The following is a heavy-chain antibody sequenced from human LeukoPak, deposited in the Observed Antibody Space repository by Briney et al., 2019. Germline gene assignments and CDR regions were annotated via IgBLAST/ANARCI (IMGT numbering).Heavy chain of an antibody. CDR1: GFTFSNYW. V-gene: IGHV3-7*03. CDR2: ISQDGSGK. J-gene: IGHJ4*02. D-gene: IGHD5-12*01. Sequence: GGSLRLPCGASGFTFSNYWMSWVRQAPGKGLEWVINISQDGSGKNYVDSVEGRFTISRDNAKNSLYLQMNSLKTEDTAVYYCTTEIRGYSGDGYWGQGTLVTVSS. CDR3: TTEIRGYSGDGY.